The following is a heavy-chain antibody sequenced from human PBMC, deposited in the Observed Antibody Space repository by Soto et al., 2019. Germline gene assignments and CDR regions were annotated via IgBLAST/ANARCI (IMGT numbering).Heavy chain of an antibody. CDR1: GYSISSSNW. V-gene: IGHV4-28*01. CDR3: ARREFQGPIDY. D-gene: IGHD3-10*01. CDR2: IYYSGTT. Sequence: QVQLQESGPGLVKPSDTLSLTCAVSGYSISSSNWWGWIRQPPGKGLEWIGYIYYSGTTYYNPSLKRPVTMSVDPSKNQFSLKLTPVTAVDTAVYYCARREFQGPIDYWGQGTLVTVSS. J-gene: IGHJ4*02.